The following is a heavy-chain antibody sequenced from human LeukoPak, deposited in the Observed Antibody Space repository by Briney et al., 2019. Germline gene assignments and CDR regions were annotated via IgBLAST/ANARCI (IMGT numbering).Heavy chain of an antibody. CDR1: GYSFTGYY. CDR3: ARAGPPQVVLWYFDL. V-gene: IGHV1-2*02. D-gene: IGHD6-13*01. J-gene: IGHJ2*01. Sequence: ASVKVSCKASGYSFTGYYIHWVRQAPGQGLEWMGWISPNSGGTNYAQNFQGRVTMTRDTSITTAYMDLSRLTLDDKATYYCARAGPPQVVLWYFDLWGRGTLVTVSS. CDR2: ISPNSGGT.